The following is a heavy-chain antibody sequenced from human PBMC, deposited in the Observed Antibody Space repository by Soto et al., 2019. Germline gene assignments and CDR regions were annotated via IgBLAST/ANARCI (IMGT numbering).Heavy chain of an antibody. V-gene: IGHV4-31*03. Sequence: QVQLQESGPGLVKPSQTLSLTCTVSGGSISSGGYYWSWIRQHPGKGLEWIGYIYYSGSTYYNPSLKSRVTISVXXSXNXXSLKRSSVTAADTAVYYCARVGGAYSNYVGGYVDYWGQGTLVTVSS. CDR1: GGSISSGGYY. CDR3: ARVGGAYSNYVGGYVDY. CDR2: IYYSGST. D-gene: IGHD4-4*01. J-gene: IGHJ4*02.